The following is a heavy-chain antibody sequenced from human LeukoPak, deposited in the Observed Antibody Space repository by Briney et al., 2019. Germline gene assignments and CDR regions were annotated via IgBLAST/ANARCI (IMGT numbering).Heavy chain of an antibody. CDR2: ICPDGTGI. V-gene: IGHV3-74*01. D-gene: IGHD2-21*02. Sequence: GGSLRLSCAASGFIFSFYCMHWVRQAPGKGPMWVSRICPDGTGISYADSVKARFTTSRDNAKNSLYLQMNSLRAEDTAVYYCARTRRVAVTATHPYYFDYWGQGTLVTVSS. CDR3: ARTRRVAVTATHPYYFDY. CDR1: GFIFSFYC. J-gene: IGHJ4*02.